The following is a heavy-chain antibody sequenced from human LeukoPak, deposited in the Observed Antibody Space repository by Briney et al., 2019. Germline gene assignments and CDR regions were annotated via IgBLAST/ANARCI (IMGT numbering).Heavy chain of an antibody. Sequence: SVKVSCKASGGTFSSYAISWVRQAPGQGLEWMGGIIPIFGTANYAQKFQGRVTITADESTSTAYMELSSLRSEDAAVYYCASEYYYGSGSYYKESYYYGMDVWGKGTTVTVSS. CDR1: GGTFSSYA. D-gene: IGHD3-10*01. J-gene: IGHJ6*04. CDR2: IIPIFGTA. CDR3: ASEYYYGSGSYYKESYYYGMDV. V-gene: IGHV1-69*01.